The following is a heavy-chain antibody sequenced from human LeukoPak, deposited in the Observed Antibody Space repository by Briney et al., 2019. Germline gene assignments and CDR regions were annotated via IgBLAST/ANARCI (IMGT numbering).Heavy chain of an antibody. CDR3: ARGRITIFGVVKYTYYYYMDV. Sequence: PSETLSLTCAVYGGSFSGYYWSWIRQPPGKGLEWIGEINHSGSTNYNPSLKSRVTISVDASKNQFSLKLSSVTAADTAVYYCARGRITIFGVVKYTYYYYMDVWGKGTTVTVSS. CDR2: INHSGST. J-gene: IGHJ6*03. V-gene: IGHV4-34*01. D-gene: IGHD3-3*01. CDR1: GGSFSGYY.